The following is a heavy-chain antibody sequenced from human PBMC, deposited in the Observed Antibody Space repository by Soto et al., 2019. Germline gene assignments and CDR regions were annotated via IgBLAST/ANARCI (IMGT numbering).Heavy chain of an antibody. CDR1: GFSLSTSGVG. J-gene: IGHJ4*02. D-gene: IGHD6-19*01. CDR3: AHIKYSAVWEWLVVPFDY. V-gene: IGHV2-5*01. CDR2: IYWNDDK. Sequence: QITLKESGPTLVKPTQTLTLTCTFSGFSLSTSGVGVGWIRQPPGKALEWLALIYWNDDKRYSPSLKSRLTITKDTSKNQVVLTMTNMDPVDTVTYYCAHIKYSAVWEWLVVPFDYWGQGTLVTVSS.